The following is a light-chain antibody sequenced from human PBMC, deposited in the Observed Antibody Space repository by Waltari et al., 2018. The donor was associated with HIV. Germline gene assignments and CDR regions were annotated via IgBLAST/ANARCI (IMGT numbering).Light chain of an antibody. CDR2: SNN. V-gene: IGLV1-44*01. Sequence: QSVFTPPPSASGTPGRRVTISFSGNNSNVGRNPVNWYRQVPGTAPKLLMFSNNQRPSGVPDRFSGSKSGTSASLAIRGLKSEDEADYYCAARDDSLNAWVFGGGTKVTVL. J-gene: IGLJ3*02. CDR1: NSNVGRNP. CDR3: AARDDSLNAWV.